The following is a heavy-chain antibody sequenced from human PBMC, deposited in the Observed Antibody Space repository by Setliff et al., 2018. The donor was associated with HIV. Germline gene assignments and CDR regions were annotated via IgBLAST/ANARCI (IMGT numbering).Heavy chain of an antibody. CDR3: AKGSGFHDY. J-gene: IGHJ4*02. CDR2: IGPSGSST. CDR1: AYTFNSYY. D-gene: IGHD6-19*01. V-gene: IGHV1-46*02. Sequence: ASVKVSCKTSAYTFNSYYMHWIRQAPGQGLEWMGLIGPSGSSTYYADSVEGRFTISRDTSTNTLYLQMHSLRADDTAVYYCAKGSGFHDYWGQGTRVTVSS.